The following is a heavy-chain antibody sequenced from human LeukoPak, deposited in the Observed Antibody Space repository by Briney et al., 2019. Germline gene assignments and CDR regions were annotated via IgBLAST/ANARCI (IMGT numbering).Heavy chain of an antibody. CDR2: IIPIFGTA. V-gene: IGHV1-69*13. J-gene: IGHJ4*02. CDR3: VRGYYDSSGYYDY. Sequence: VKVSCKASGGTFSSCAISWVRQAPGQGLEWMGGIIPIFGTANYAQKFQGRVTITADESTSTAYMELSSLRSEDTAVYYCVRGYYDSSGYYDYWGQGTLVTVSS. D-gene: IGHD3-22*01. CDR1: GGTFSSCA.